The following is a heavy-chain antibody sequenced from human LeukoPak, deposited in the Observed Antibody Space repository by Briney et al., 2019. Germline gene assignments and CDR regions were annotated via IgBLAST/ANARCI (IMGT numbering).Heavy chain of an antibody. CDR2: IYYSGST. CDR1: GGSISSSSYY. Sequence: SETLSLTCTVSGGSISSSSYYWGWIRQPPGKGLEWIGSIYYSGSTYYNPSLKSRVTISVDTSKNQFSLELSSVTAADTAVYYCARSDYYHKGGPDYWGQGTLVTVSS. V-gene: IGHV4-39*01. J-gene: IGHJ4*02. D-gene: IGHD3-10*01. CDR3: ARSDYYHKGGPDY.